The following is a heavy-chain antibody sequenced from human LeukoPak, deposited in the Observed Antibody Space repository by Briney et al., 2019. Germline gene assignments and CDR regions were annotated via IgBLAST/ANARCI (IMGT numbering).Heavy chain of an antibody. J-gene: IGHJ4*02. CDR1: GFTFSSYG. CDR2: IRYDGSNK. D-gene: IGHD3-22*01. V-gene: IGHV3-30*02. CDR3: AKVDYYDSSGQPDY. Sequence: GGSLRLSCAASGFTFSSYGMHWVRQAPGKGLEWVAFIRYDGSNKYYADSVKGRFTISRDNSKNTLYLQMNSLRAEDTAVYYCAKVDYYDSSGQPDYWGQGTLVTVSS.